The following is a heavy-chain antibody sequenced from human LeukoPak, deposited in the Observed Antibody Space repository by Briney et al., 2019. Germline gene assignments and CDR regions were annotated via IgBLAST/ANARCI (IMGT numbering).Heavy chain of an antibody. Sequence: SVKVSCKASGGTFSSYAISWVRQAPGQGLEWMGGIIPIFGTANYAQKFQGRVTITADESTSTAYMELSSLRSEDTAVYYCARDRYYYDSSGYGYWGQGTLVTVSS. J-gene: IGHJ4*02. CDR1: GGTFSSYA. D-gene: IGHD3-22*01. V-gene: IGHV1-69*13. CDR3: ARDRYYYDSSGYGY. CDR2: IIPIFGTA.